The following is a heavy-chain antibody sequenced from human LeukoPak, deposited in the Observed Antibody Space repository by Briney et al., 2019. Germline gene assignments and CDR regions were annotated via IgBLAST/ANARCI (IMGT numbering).Heavy chain of an antibody. Sequence: RASVKVSFKASGYTFTSYYMHWVRQAPGQGLEWMGIINPSGGSTTYAQKFQGRVTMTRDTSTNTVYMELSSLRSEDTAVYYCARDQVVTMEERNQAFDIWGQGTMVTVSS. CDR1: GYTFTSYY. D-gene: IGHD3-22*01. CDR2: INPSGGST. J-gene: IGHJ3*02. CDR3: ARDQVVTMEERNQAFDI. V-gene: IGHV1-46*01.